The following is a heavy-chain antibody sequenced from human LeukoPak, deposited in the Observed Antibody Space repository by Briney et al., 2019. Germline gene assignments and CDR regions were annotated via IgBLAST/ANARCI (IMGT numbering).Heavy chain of an antibody. J-gene: IGHJ6*02. CDR2: ISYDGSNK. Sequence: PPGGSLRLSCAASGFTFSSYGMHWVRQAPGKGLEWVAVISYDGSNKYYADSVKGRFTISRDNSKNTLYLQMNSLRAEDTAVYYRAKVQGGVFYYYGMDVWGQGTTVTVSS. D-gene: IGHD2-8*02. CDR1: GFTFSSYG. V-gene: IGHV3-30*18. CDR3: AKVQGGVFYYYGMDV.